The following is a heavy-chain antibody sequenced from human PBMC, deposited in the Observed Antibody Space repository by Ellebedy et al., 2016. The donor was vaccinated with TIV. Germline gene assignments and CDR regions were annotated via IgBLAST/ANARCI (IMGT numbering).Heavy chain of an antibody. J-gene: IGHJ4*02. CDR2: FDPTNSYS. CDR1: GYSFGNYW. Sequence: GGSLRLSCKGSGYSFGNYWIAWVRQMPGKGLEWVGYFDPTNSYSKTSPTFQGHVTISVDTSISTAYLQWSSLKASDAAMYYCARHDYGDYISGIDYWGQGTLVTVSS. CDR3: ARHDYGDYISGIDY. V-gene: IGHV5-10-1*01. D-gene: IGHD4-17*01.